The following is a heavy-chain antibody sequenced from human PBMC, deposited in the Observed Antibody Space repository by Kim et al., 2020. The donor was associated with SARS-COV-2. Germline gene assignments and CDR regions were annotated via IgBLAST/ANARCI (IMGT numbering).Heavy chain of an antibody. Sequence: SETLSLTCTVSGGSISSYYWSWIRQPPGKGLEWIGYIYYSGSTNYNPSLKSRVTISVDTSKNQFSLKLSSVTAADMAVYYCARGYSSGWYNYWGQGTLVTVSS. CDR2: IYYSGST. CDR1: GGSISSYY. CDR3: ARGYSSGWYNY. D-gene: IGHD6-19*01. J-gene: IGHJ4*02. V-gene: IGHV4-59*08.